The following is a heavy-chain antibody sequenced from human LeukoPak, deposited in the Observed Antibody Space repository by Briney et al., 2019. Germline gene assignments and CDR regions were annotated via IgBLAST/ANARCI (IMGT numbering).Heavy chain of an antibody. D-gene: IGHD6-13*01. V-gene: IGHV4-39*01. CDR2: IYYSGST. Sequence: SETLSLTCTVSGGSVSSSSYYWGWIRQPPGKGLEWIGSIYYSGSTYYNPSLKSRVTISVDTSKNQFSLKLSSVTAADTAVYYCAVYSPPGNWFDPWGQGTLVTVSS. CDR1: GGSVSSSSYY. CDR3: AVYSPPGNWFDP. J-gene: IGHJ5*02.